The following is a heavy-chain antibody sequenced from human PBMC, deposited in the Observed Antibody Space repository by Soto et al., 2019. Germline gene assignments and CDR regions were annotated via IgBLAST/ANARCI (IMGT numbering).Heavy chain of an antibody. V-gene: IGHV3-64D*06. D-gene: IGHD3-3*01. CDR1: GFTFSSYA. Sequence: GRSLRLSCSASGFTFSSYAMHWVRQAPGKGLEYVSAISSNGGSTYYADSVKGRFTISRDNSKNTLYLQMSSLRAEDTAVYYCVKDRHVLRFLEWSIADYWGQGTLVTVSS. CDR3: VKDRHVLRFLEWSIADY. J-gene: IGHJ4*02. CDR2: ISSNGGST.